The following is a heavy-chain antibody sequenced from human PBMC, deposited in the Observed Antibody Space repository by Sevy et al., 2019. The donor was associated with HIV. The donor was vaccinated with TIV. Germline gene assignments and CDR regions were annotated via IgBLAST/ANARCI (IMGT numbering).Heavy chain of an antibody. D-gene: IGHD6-13*01. CDR3: AKDRAASGPGWYFDL. J-gene: IGHJ2*01. CDR1: GFTFDDFA. CDR2: INWDSGRM. V-gene: IGHV3-9*01. Sequence: GGSPRLSCAASGFTFDDFAMHWVRQSPGKGLEWVSGINWDSGRMEYADSVKGRFTISRDNAKNSLYLQMNSLRHEDTAFYYCAKDRAASGPGWYFDLWGRSTLVTVSS.